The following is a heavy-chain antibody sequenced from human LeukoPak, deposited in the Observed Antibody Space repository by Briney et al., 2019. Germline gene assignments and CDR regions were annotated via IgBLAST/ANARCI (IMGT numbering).Heavy chain of an antibody. D-gene: IGHD2-2*02. CDR1: GFTFSGYY. CDR2: ISSSGDSE. J-gene: IGHJ3*02. CDR3: ARDLGYCSSTSCYSAHDAFDI. Sequence: PGGSLRLSCAASGFTFSGYYMSWIRQAPGKGPEWISYISSSGDSEYYADSVKGRFTISRDNAKDSLYLQMNSLRAEDTAVYYCARDLGYCSSTSCYSAHDAFDIWGQGTMVTVSS. V-gene: IGHV3-11*01.